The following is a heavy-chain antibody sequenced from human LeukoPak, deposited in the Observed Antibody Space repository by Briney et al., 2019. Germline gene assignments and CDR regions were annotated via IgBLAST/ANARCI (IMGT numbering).Heavy chain of an antibody. CDR2: IIPIFGTA. J-gene: IGHJ4*02. V-gene: IGHV1-69*13. CDR3: ARGRVKGASGSGPRHFYY. Sequence: SVKVSCKASVGTFSSYAISWVRQAPGQGLEWMGGIIPIFGTANYAQKFQGRVTITADESTSTAYMELSSLRSEDTAVYYCARGRVKGASGSGPRHFYYWGQRTLVTVSS. D-gene: IGHD1-26*01. CDR1: VGTFSSYA.